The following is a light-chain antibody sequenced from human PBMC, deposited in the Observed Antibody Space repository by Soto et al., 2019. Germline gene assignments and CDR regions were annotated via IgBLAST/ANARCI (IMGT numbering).Light chain of an antibody. CDR2: GAS. CDR1: QTITSNY. J-gene: IGKJ5*01. CDR3: KQYGTSPIT. Sequence: DIVLTQSPGTLSLSPGEGATLSCRASQTITSNYLVWYQQRPGQAPRLLIYGASSRATGIPDRFSGSGSGRDFTITISRLEPADFAVYYCKQYGTSPITFGQGTRLEIK. V-gene: IGKV3-20*01.